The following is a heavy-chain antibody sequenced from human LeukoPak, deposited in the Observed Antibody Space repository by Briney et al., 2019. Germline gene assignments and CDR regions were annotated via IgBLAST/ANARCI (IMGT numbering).Heavy chain of an antibody. CDR3: ARIQYSSSPVDY. D-gene: IGHD6-6*01. Sequence: SETLSLTCTVSGGSTSSSSYYWGWIRQPPGKGLEWIGSIYYTGSTYYNPSLKSRVTISVDTSKNQFSLKLSSVTAADTAVYYCARIQYSSSPVDYWGQGTLVTVSS. CDR2: IYYTGST. V-gene: IGHV4-39*01. CDR1: GGSTSSSSYY. J-gene: IGHJ4*02.